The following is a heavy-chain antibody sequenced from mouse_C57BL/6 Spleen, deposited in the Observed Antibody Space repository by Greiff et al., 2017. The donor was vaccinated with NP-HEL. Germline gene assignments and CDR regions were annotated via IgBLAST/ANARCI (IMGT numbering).Heavy chain of an antibody. D-gene: IGHD4-1*01. V-gene: IGHV5-4*01. J-gene: IGHJ2*01. Sequence: EVQGVESGGGLVKPGGSLKLSCAASGFTFSSYAMSWVRQTPEKRLEWVATISDGGSYTYYPDNVKGRFTISRDNAKNNLYLQMSHLKSEDTAMYCCARDLSGKEGFDYWGQGTTLTVSS. CDR2: ISDGGSYT. CDR1: GFTFSSYA. CDR3: ARDLSGKEGFDY.